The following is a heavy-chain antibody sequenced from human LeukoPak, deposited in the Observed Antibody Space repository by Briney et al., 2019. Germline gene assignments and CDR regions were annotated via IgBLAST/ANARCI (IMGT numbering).Heavy chain of an antibody. CDR1: GYTFTSYY. Sequence: GASVKVSCKASGYTFTSYYMHWVRQAPGQGLEWMGIINPSGGSTSYAQKFQGRVTMTRDTSTSTVYMELSSLRSEDTAVYYCERDVGDGDAEDYWGQGTLVTVSS. CDR3: ERDVGDGDAEDY. CDR2: INPSGGST. J-gene: IGHJ4*02. D-gene: IGHD5-24*01. V-gene: IGHV1-46*01.